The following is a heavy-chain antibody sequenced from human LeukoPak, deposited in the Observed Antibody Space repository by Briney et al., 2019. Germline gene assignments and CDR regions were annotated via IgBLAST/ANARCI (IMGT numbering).Heavy chain of an antibody. D-gene: IGHD1-26*01. V-gene: IGHV4-34*01. CDR2: INHSGST. CDR3: ARTSGSYNRY. J-gene: IGHJ4*02. CDR1: GGSFSGYY. Sequence: SETLSLTCAVYGGSFSGYYWSWIRQPPGKGLEWIGEINHSGSTNYNPSLKSRVTISVDTSKSQFSLKLSSVTAADTAVYYCARTSGSYNRYWGQGTLVTVSS.